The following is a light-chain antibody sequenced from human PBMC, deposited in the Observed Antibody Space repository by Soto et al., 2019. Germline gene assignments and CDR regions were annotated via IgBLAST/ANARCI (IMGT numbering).Light chain of an antibody. J-gene: IGKJ3*01. CDR2: AA. Sequence: ESLLTQSPGTLSLSPGEIATLSCRASQSVSDSYLAWYQQKPCQAPRLLIYAASRSTGIPYRFSGSGSGTDFTLTISRLEPEDFAVYYCQHYGTSGLFGPGTKVDIK. CDR1: QSVSDSY. V-gene: IGKV3-20*01. CDR3: QHYGTSGL.